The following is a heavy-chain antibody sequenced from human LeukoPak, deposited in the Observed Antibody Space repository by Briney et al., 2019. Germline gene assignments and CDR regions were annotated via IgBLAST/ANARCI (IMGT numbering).Heavy chain of an antibody. V-gene: IGHV4-30-2*01. D-gene: IGHD3-10*01. CDR3: ARTYYGSGFDAFDI. J-gene: IGHJ3*02. Sequence: SQTLSLTCTVSGGSISSGGYYWSWIRQPPGKGLEWIGEINHSGSTNYNPSLKSRVTISVDTSKNQFSLKLSSVTAADTAVYYCARTYYGSGFDAFDIWGQGTMVTVSS. CDR2: INHSGST. CDR1: GGSISSGGYY.